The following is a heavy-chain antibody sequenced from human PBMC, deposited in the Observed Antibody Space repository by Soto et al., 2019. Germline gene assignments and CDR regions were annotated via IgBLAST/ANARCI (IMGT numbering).Heavy chain of an antibody. CDR3: VKDPSLFEGATTGYFDY. D-gene: IGHD1-26*01. Sequence: PGGSRRLSCSASGFTFSSYAMHWVRQAPGKGLEYVSAISSNGGSTYYADSVKGRFTISRDNSKNTLYLQMSSLRAEDTAVYYCVKDPSLFEGATTGYFDYWGQGTLVTVSS. V-gene: IGHV3-64D*06. CDR1: GFTFSSYA. CDR2: ISSNGGST. J-gene: IGHJ4*02.